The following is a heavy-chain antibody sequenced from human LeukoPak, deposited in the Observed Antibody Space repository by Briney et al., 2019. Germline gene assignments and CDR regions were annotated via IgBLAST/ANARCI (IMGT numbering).Heavy chain of an antibody. CDR1: GFTFSSYA. V-gene: IGHV3-23*01. J-gene: IGHJ4*02. D-gene: IGHD2-15*01. Sequence: PGGSLRLSCAASGFTFSSYAMSWVRQAPGKGLEWVSAISGSGGSTYYADSVKGRFTISRDNSKNTLYLQMNSLRAEDTAVYYCAKAVVVVVAAILFDYWGQGTLVTVSS. CDR2: ISGSGGST. CDR3: AKAVVVVVAAILFDY.